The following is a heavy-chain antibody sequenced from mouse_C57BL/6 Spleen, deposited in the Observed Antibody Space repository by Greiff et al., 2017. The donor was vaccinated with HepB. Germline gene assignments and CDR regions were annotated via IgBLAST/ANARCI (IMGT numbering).Heavy chain of an antibody. D-gene: IGHD1-1*01. V-gene: IGHV1-82*01. J-gene: IGHJ2*01. CDR2: IYPGDGDT. Sequence: QVQLQQSGPELVKPGASVKISCKASGYAFSSSWMNWVKQRPGKGLEWIGRIYPGDGDTNYNGKFKGKATLTADQSSSTAYMQLSSLTSEDSAVYFCARSPFITTEYYFDYWGQGTTLTVSS. CDR1: GYAFSSSW. CDR3: ARSPFITTEYYFDY.